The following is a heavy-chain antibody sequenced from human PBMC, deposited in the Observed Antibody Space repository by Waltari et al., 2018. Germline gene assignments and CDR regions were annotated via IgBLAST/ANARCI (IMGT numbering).Heavy chain of an antibody. CDR1: GYSFTGYG. V-gene: IGHV1-18*01. D-gene: IGHD6-13*01. CDR2: ITPYNGNT. CDR3: ARRGTAIAAANDY. J-gene: IGHJ4*02. Sequence: QVQLVQSGVEVKKPGASVTVSCKASGYSFTGYGIRWVRQAPGQGLEWMGWITPYNGNTDYAQNLQGRVTMTTDTSTTTAYMELRSLRSDDTAVYFCARRGTAIAAANDYWGQGTLVTVSS.